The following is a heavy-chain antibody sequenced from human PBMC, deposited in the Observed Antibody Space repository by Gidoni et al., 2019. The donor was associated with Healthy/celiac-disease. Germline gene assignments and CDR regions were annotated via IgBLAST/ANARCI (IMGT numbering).Heavy chain of an antibody. J-gene: IGHJ4*02. D-gene: IGHD3-22*01. CDR1: GGTFSSYA. Sequence: QVQLVQSGAEVKKPGSSVKVSCKASGGTFSSYASSWVRQAPGQGLEWMGGIFPIFGTANYAQKFQGRVTITADESTSTAYMELSSLRSEDTAVYYCARVDYYDSSGYYGAGPFDYWGQGTLVTVSS. V-gene: IGHV1-69*01. CDR2: IFPIFGTA. CDR3: ARVDYYDSSGYYGAGPFDY.